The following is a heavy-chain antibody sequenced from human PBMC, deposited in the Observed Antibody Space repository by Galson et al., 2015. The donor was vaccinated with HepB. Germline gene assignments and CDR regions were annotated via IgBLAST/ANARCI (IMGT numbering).Heavy chain of an antibody. V-gene: IGHV1-69*13. CDR2: IIPIFGTA. D-gene: IGHD7-27*01. CDR3: ASGQNWGNFDY. J-gene: IGHJ4*02. Sequence: SVKVACKASGGTFSSYAISWVRQAPGQGLEWMGGIIPIFGTANYAQKFQGRVTITADESTSTAYMELSSLRAEDTAVYYCASGQNWGNFDYWGQGTLVTVSS. CDR1: GGTFSSYA.